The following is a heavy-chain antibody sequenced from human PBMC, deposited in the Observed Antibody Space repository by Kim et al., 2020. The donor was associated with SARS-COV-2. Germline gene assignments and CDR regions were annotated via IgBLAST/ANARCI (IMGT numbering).Heavy chain of an antibody. CDR2: IKSKTDGETT. D-gene: IGHD2-15*01. CDR3: TPVEYCSGGSCPAGDY. CDR1: GFSFSHAW. J-gene: IGHJ4*02. Sequence: GGSLRLSCAASGFSFSHAWMSWIRQAPGKGLEWVGRIKSKTDGETTDYAAPVKGRFTISRDDSKNTLYLQMNSLKTEDTAVYYCTPVEYCSGGSCPAGDYWCQGTLVTVSS. V-gene: IGHV3-15*01.